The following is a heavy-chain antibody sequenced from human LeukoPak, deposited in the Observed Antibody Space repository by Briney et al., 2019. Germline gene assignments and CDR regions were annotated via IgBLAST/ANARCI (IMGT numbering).Heavy chain of an antibody. D-gene: IGHD5-24*01. V-gene: IGHV3-21*01. J-gene: IGHJ5*02. CDR1: GFTFSRYS. Sequence: NPGGSLRLSCAASGFTFSRYSMNWVRQAPGKGLEWVSSISSSSSYIYYADSVKGRFTISRDNAKNSLYLQMNSLRAEDTAVYYCATAITLSVEDWFDPWGQGTLVTVSS. CDR3: ATAITLSVEDWFDP. CDR2: ISSSSSYI.